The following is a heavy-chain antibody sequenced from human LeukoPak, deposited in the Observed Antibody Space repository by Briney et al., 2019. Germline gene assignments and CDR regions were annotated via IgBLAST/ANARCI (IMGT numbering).Heavy chain of an antibody. V-gene: IGHV3-53*01. CDR2: FYVGGAT. J-gene: IGHJ4*02. CDR3: ARGDGYNFFDY. Sequence: PWGSLRLSCAVSGFSVTNNYMSWVRQAPGKGLEWVSVFYVGGATYYADSVKGRFTISRDNSENTLYLQMKSLRAEDTAVYYCARGDGYNFFDYWGQGTLVTVSS. D-gene: IGHD5-24*01. CDR1: GFSVTNNY.